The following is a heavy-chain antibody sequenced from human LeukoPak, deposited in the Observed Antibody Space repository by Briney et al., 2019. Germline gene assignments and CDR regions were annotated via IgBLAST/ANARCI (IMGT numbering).Heavy chain of an antibody. CDR2: IYYSGST. V-gene: IGHV4-59*01. D-gene: IGHD6-19*01. Sequence: SETLSLTCTVSGGSISSYYWSWIPQPPGKGLEWIGYIYYSGSTNYNPSLKSRVTISVDTSKNQFSLKLSSVTAADTAVYYCARGEVGVAGYYYYGMDVWGQGTTVTVSS. J-gene: IGHJ6*02. CDR3: ARGEVGVAGYYYYGMDV. CDR1: GGSISSYY.